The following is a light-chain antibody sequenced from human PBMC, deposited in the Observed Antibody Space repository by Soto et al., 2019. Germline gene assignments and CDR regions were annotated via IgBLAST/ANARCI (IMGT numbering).Light chain of an antibody. CDR2: AAS. Sequence: DIQMTQSPSSLSASVGERVTITCRASQSIDRYLSWFWQKPGIATEVLIYAASNLQSRVPSRFSGTGSGTDFTLTISSLQPDDFAIYYCEQSYSTPRTYGQGTKLEI. J-gene: IGKJ2*01. CDR3: EQSYSTPRT. V-gene: IGKV1-39*01. CDR1: QSIDRY.